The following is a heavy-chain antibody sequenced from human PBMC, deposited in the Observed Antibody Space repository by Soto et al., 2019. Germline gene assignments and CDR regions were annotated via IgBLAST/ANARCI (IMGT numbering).Heavy chain of an antibody. J-gene: IGHJ3*02. CDR3: ARAGEVATDASDI. CDR1: GYTFTSYH. CDR2: MNPNSDST. D-gene: IGHD3-16*01. Sequence: GASVKVSCKASGYTFTSYHINWVRHATGQGLEWMGWMNPNSDSTGYAQKFQGRVTMTRNTSISTAYMELSSLGSEDTAVYYWARAGEVATDASDIRGHGTMVTVSS. V-gene: IGHV1-8*01.